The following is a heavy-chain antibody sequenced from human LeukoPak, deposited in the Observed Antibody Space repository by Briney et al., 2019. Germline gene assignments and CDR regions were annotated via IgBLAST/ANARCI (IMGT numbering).Heavy chain of an antibody. CDR2: IYYSGNT. V-gene: IGHV4-39*07. J-gene: IGHJ5*02. Sequence: SETLSLTCTVSAGSISSDSYYWGWIRQPPGKGLEWIGTIYYSGNTYYNPSLKSRLTISVDTSKNQFSLKLSSVTAADTAVYYCARRGRITGLWFGEPHNWFDPWGQGTLVTVSS. CDR1: AGSISSDSYY. CDR3: ARRGRITGLWFGEPHNWFDP. D-gene: IGHD3-10*01.